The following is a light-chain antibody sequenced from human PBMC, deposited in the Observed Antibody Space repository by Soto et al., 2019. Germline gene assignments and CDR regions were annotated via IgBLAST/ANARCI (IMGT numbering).Light chain of an antibody. CDR1: SSDVGNYNL. Sequence: QSALTQPASVSGSPGQSITISCTGNSSDVGNYNLLSWYQHHPGKAPQLMIYEVTKRPSGISDRFSGSKSGNTASLTISGLQAEDEADYFCCSYARSNPFWVFGGGTKLTVL. CDR3: CSYARSNPFWV. CDR2: EVT. J-gene: IGLJ3*02. V-gene: IGLV2-23*02.